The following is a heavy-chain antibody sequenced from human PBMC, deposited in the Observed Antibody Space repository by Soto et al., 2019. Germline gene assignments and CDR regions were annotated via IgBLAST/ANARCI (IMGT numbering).Heavy chain of an antibody. V-gene: IGHV4-61*01. D-gene: IGHD5-12*01. J-gene: IGHJ4*02. CDR1: GGSVSSTNYY. Sequence: QVQLQESGPGLVKPSETLTLTCSVSGGSVSSTNYYWSWIRQPPGKGLEWIGYFSQSGSTKFNPSLNDQVVISSDAAKDEFSLRLIPVTAADTAEYYCGWSGDSGYDSNRHFDYWGQGTLVTVSS. CDR2: FSQSGST. CDR3: GWSGDSGYDSNRHFDY.